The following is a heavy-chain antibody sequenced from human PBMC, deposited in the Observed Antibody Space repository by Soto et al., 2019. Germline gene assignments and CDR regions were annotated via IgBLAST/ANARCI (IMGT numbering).Heavy chain of an antibody. V-gene: IGHV4-34*01. CDR1: VESFSGYY. CDR3: ARGDHNGDYVAFFDY. J-gene: IGHJ4*02. D-gene: IGHD4-17*01. Sequence: QVQLQQWGAGLLRPSETLSLTCAVYVESFSGYYWSWIRQPPGKGLEWIGEINLRGSTNYNPSLESRVTISVDTSKNQFSLKLSSVTTADTAVYYCARGDHNGDYVAFFDYWGQGTLVTVSS. CDR2: INLRGST.